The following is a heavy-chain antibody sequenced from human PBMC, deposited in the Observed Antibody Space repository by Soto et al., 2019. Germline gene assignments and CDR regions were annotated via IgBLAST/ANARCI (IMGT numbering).Heavy chain of an antibody. D-gene: IGHD3-3*01. CDR1: GFTFSSYA. CDR3: ARDPAIGYDFWSGYLGHYMDV. V-gene: IGHV3-64*01. CDR2: ISSNGGST. Sequence: GGSLRLSCAASGFTFSSYAMHWVRQAPGKGLEYVSAISSNGGSTYYANSVKGRFTISRDNSKNTLYLQMGSLRAEDMAVYYCARDPAIGYDFWSGYLGHYMDVWGKGTTVTVSS. J-gene: IGHJ6*03.